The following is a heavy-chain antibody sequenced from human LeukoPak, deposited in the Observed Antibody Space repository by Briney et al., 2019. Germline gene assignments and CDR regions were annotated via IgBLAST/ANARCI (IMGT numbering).Heavy chain of an antibody. V-gene: IGHV3-11*04. CDR2: ISSGGSPI. D-gene: IGHD2-2*02. Sequence: GGSLRLSCAASGFTFSDYYMSWIHQAPGKGLEWVSYISSGGSPIYYADSVKGRFTISRDNAKKSLYLQMNSLRAEDTAVYYCVRAVPAAILGAFDIWGQGTMVTVSS. J-gene: IGHJ3*02. CDR3: VRAVPAAILGAFDI. CDR1: GFTFSDYY.